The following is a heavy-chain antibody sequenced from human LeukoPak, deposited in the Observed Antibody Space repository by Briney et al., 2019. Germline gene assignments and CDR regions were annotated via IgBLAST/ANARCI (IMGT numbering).Heavy chain of an antibody. J-gene: IGHJ4*02. V-gene: IGHV3-21*01. CDR3: ARARDLVVPAGMGY. D-gene: IGHD2-2*01. Sequence: GGSLRLSCAASGFTFSSYSMNWVRQTPAKGLEWVSSISSSSSYIYYADSVKGRFTISRDNAKNSLYLQMNSLRAEDTAVYYCARARDLVVPAGMGYWGQGTLVTVSS. CDR2: ISSSSSYI. CDR1: GFTFSSYS.